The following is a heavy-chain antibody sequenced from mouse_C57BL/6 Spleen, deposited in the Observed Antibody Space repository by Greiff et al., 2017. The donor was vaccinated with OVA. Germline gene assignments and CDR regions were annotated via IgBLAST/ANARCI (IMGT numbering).Heavy chain of an antibody. CDR2: IDPETGGT. CDR1: GYTFTDYE. D-gene: IGHD2-12*01. J-gene: IGHJ4*01. Sequence: VQLQQSGAELVRPGASVTLSCKASGYTFTDYEMHWVKQTPVHGLEWIGAIDPETGGTAYNQKFKGKAILTADKSSSTAYMELRSLTSEDSAVYYCTKRLAMDYWGQGTSVTVSS. V-gene: IGHV1-15*01. CDR3: TKRLAMDY.